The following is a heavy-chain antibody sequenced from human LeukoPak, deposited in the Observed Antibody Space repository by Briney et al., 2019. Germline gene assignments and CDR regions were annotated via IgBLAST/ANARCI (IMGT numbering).Heavy chain of an antibody. Sequence: SETLSLTCTVSGGSISNYYWSWLRQPPGRGLEWIGYIYYSGSTNYNPSLKSRVTISVDTSKNQFSLKLTSVTAADTAVCYCGGHVGKWGFDYWGQGSLVTVSS. CDR1: GGSISNYY. CDR3: GGHVGKWGFDY. D-gene: IGHD7-27*01. V-gene: IGHV4-59*08. CDR2: IYYSGST. J-gene: IGHJ4*02.